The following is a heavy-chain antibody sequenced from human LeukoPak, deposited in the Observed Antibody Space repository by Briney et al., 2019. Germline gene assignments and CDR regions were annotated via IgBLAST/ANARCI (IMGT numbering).Heavy chain of an antibody. D-gene: IGHD3-9*01. J-gene: IGHJ4*02. CDR3: ARERYFDWLSGSGDY. Sequence: PSGTLSLTCTVSGASVSRNWWSWVRQPPGKGLEWIGEIHHSGGTNYNPSLKSRVTMSLDNSNNHFSLKLSSVTAADTAVYYCARERYFDWLSGSGDYWGQGTLVTVSS. V-gene: IGHV4-4*02. CDR2: IHHSGGT. CDR1: GASVSRNW.